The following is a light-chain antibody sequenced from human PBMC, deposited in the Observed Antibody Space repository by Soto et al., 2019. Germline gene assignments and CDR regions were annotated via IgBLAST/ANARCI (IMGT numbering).Light chain of an antibody. CDR3: TSYAGTSTYV. CDR2: DVT. CDR1: SRDVGGYNS. J-gene: IGLJ1*01. V-gene: IGLV2-14*03. Sequence: QSVLTQPASVSGSPGQSITISCTGTSRDVGGYNSVFWYQQHPGKAPKLMIFDVTSRPSGISDRFSGSKSGNTASLTISGLQAEDEADYYCTSYAGTSTYVFGTGTKVTVL.